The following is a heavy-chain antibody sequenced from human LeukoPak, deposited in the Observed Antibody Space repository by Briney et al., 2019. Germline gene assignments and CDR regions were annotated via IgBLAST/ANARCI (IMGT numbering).Heavy chain of an antibody. J-gene: IGHJ4*02. CDR2: IKEDGRAI. V-gene: IGHV3-7*01. CDR1: GFTFSNYW. D-gene: IGHD7-27*01. CDR3: ARDFWGSGDY. Sequence: GGSLRLSCAASGFTFSNYWMSWVRQAPGKGLEWVANIKEDGRAIYYMDSVEGRFTISRDNAKNSVYLQMNSLRGEDTAVYYCARDFWGSGDYWGQGALVTVSS.